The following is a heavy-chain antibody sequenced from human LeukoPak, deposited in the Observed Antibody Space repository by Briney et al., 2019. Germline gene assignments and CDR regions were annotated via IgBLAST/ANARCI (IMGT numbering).Heavy chain of an antibody. Sequence: GESLKIFCKGSGYSFTSYWIGWWSQLPGKGLEWMGIIYPGDSDTRYSPSFQGQVTISADKSISTAYLQWSSLKASDTAMYYCARHLKSPRSYGSGKGNWFDPWGQGTLVTVSS. CDR3: ARHLKSPRSYGSGKGNWFDP. CDR2: IYPGDSDT. CDR1: GYSFTSYW. V-gene: IGHV5-51*01. D-gene: IGHD3-10*01. J-gene: IGHJ5*02.